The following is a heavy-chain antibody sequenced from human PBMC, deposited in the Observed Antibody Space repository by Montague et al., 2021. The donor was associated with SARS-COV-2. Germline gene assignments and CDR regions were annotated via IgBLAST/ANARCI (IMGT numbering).Heavy chain of an antibody. Sequence: TTYAYSLKCRFTISRDNAKNTLYLQMNRLRAEDKDVYYCARDTDSGSYWDACDIWGQGTMVT. J-gene: IGHJ3*02. CDR2: T. V-gene: IGHV3-74*01. CDR3: ARDTDSGSYWDACDI. D-gene: IGHD1-26*01.